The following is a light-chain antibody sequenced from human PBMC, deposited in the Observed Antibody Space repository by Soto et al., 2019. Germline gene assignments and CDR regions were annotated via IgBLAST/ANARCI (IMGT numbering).Light chain of an antibody. J-gene: IGLJ2*01. CDR3: QTWDTGVV. CDR1: SGHSRYA. V-gene: IGLV4-69*01. CDR2: LNSDGSH. Sequence: QPVLTQSPSASASLGASVKLTCTLSSGHSRYAIAWHQQQPEKGPRFLMKLNSDGSHNKGDGIPDRFSCSSSGAERYLTISSLQSEDEADYYCQTWDTGVVFGGGTKLTVL.